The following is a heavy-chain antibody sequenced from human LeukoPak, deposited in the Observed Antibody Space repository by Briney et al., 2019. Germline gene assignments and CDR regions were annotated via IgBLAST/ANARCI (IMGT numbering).Heavy chain of an antibody. CDR1: GFTFDTYA. CDR3: AXRXLSXGSGIGNWFDS. D-gene: IGHD2/OR15-2a*01. V-gene: IGHV3-23*01. CDR2: ISGSGTNT. J-gene: IGHJ5*01. Sequence: GGSLRLSCAASGFTFDTYALSWVRRAPGKGLEWVSAISGSGTNTYYADSVKGRFTISRDNSKGTVFLQMNSLRAEDTALYYCAXRXLSXGSGIGNWFDSWGQGTLVTVSS.